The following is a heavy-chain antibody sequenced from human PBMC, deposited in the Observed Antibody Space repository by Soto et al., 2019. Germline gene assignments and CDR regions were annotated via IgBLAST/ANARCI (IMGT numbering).Heavy chain of an antibody. Sequence: GGSLRLSCAASGFPFSFYSMNWVRQAPGKGLEWISYITSTSSAINYADSVRGRFTISRDNSKNTLYLQMNSLRAEDTAVYNRAKEPVGPDWYFDLWGRGTLVTVSS. CDR3: AKEPVGPDWYFDL. CDR1: GFPFSFYS. CDR2: ITSTSSAI. V-gene: IGHV3-48*01. J-gene: IGHJ2*01.